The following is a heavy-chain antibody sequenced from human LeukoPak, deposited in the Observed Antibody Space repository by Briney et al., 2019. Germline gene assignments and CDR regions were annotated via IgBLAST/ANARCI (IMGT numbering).Heavy chain of an antibody. V-gene: IGHV3-21*01. CDR2: ISSSSSYI. Sequence: GGSLRLSCAASGFTFSSYSMNWFRQAPGKWLEWVSSISSSSSYIYYADSVKGRFTISRDNAKNSLYLQMNSLRAEDTAVYYCARSFLSIAAAATDYWGQGTLVTVSS. D-gene: IGHD6-13*01. CDR3: ARSFLSIAAAATDY. CDR1: GFTFSSYS. J-gene: IGHJ4*02.